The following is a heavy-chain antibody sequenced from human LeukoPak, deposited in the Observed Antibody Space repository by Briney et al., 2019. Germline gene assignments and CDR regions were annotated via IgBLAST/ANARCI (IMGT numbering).Heavy chain of an antibody. CDR2: ISAYNGNT. CDR1: GYTFTSYG. V-gene: IGHV1-18*01. CDR3: ARATLPGIAAAGFDY. D-gene: IGHD6-13*01. J-gene: IGHJ4*02. Sequence: ASVKVSCKASGYTFTSYGISWVRQAPGQGLEWMGWISAYNGNTNYAQKLQGRVTMTTDTSTSTAYMELRSLRSDDTAVYYCARATLPGIAAAGFDYWGQGTLVTVSS.